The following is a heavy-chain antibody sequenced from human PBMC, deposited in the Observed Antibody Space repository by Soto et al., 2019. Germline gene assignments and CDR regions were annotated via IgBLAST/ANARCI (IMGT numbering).Heavy chain of an antibody. J-gene: IGHJ3*02. D-gene: IGHD5-18*01. CDR2: IKQDGTEK. Sequence: GGSLRLSCAASGFTFSRYWMNWVRQAPGKGMEWVANIKQDGTEKNYVDSVKGRFTISRDNARKSLYLQMDSLRAEDTAVYFCARVDTSMITGMDSFDIWGQGTMVTVSS. CDR3: ARVDTSMITGMDSFDI. V-gene: IGHV3-7*01. CDR1: GFTFSRYW.